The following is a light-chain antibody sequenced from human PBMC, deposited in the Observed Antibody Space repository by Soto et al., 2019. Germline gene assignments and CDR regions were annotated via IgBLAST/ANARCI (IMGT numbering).Light chain of an antibody. J-gene: IGLJ7*01. CDR2: GNN. Sequence: QSVLTQTPSASGTPGQRVTIFCSGSSSNIESNSVNWYQHLPGTAPKILIYGNNQRPSGVPDRFSGSKSGTSASLTISGLQSEDEADAYCAAWDDSLSVPLFGGGTQLTVL. CDR3: AAWDDSLSVPL. CDR1: SSNIESNS. V-gene: IGLV1-44*01.